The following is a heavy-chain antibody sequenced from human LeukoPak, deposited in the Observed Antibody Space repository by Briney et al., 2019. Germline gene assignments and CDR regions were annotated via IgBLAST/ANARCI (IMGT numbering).Heavy chain of an antibody. Sequence: SETLSLTCTVSGGPLSSSSYYWGWLRQPPGTGVEWVGSIYYSGSTYYNPSLKSRVTISVDTSKNQSSLKLSSVTAADTAVYYCAREGASVSYDYWGQGTLVTVSS. V-gene: IGHV4-39*07. J-gene: IGHJ4*02. CDR2: IYYSGST. D-gene: IGHD1-26*01. CDR3: AREGASVSYDY. CDR1: GGPLSSSSYY.